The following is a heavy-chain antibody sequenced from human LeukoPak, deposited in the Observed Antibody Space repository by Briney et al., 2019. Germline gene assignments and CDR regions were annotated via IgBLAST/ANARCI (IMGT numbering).Heavy chain of an antibody. CDR1: GFTFSSYA. CDR2: ISYDGSNK. J-gene: IGHJ4*02. CDR3: VKDYYDSSGLTGF. V-gene: IGHV3-30*14. D-gene: IGHD3-22*01. Sequence: TGGSLRLSCAASGFTFSSYAIHWVRQAPGKGLEWVAVISYDGSNKYYADSVKGRFTISRDNSKSTLYLQMSSLRAEDTAVYYCVKDYYDSSGLTGFWGQGTLVTVSS.